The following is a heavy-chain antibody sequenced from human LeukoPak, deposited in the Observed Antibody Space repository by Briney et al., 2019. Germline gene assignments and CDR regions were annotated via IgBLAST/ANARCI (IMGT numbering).Heavy chain of an antibody. J-gene: IGHJ4*02. V-gene: IGHV4-59*08. CDR1: GGSISSYY. D-gene: IGHD4-17*01. CDR3: AGGDDYGDYFSY. Sequence: PSETLSLTCTVSGGSISSYYWSWIRQPPGKGLEWIGYIYYSGSTNYNPSLKSRVTISVDTSKNQFSLKLSSVTAADTAVYYCAGGDDYGDYFSYWGQGTLVTVSS. CDR2: IYYSGST.